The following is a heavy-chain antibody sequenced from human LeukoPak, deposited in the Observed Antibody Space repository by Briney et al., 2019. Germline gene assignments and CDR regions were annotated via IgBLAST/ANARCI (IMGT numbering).Heavy chain of an antibody. V-gene: IGHV3-66*01. CDR3: ARDPGGYYDY. CDR2: IYSGGST. CDR1: GFTVSSNY. Sequence: GGSLRLSCAPSGFTVSSNYMSWVRHAPGKGLEWVSVIYSGGSTYYADSVKGRFTISRDNSKNTLYLQMNSLRPEDTAVYYCARDPGGYYDYWGQGTLVTVSS. D-gene: IGHD2-15*01. J-gene: IGHJ4*02.